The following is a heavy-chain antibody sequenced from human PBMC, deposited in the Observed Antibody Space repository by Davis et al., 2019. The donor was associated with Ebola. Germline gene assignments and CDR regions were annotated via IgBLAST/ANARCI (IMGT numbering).Heavy chain of an antibody. V-gene: IGHV4-34*01. CDR2: INHSGST. D-gene: IGHD1-26*01. Sequence: SETLSLTCAVYGGSFSGYYWSWIRQPPGKGLEWIGEINHSGSTNYNPSLKSRVTISVDTSKNQFSLKLSSVTAADTAVYYCAVGLTPYYYYGMDVWGQGTTVTVSS. CDR1: GGSFSGYY. CDR3: AVGLTPYYYYGMDV. J-gene: IGHJ6*02.